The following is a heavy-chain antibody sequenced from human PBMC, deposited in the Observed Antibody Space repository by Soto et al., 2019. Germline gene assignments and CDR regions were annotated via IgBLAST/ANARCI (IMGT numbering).Heavy chain of an antibody. D-gene: IGHD3-3*01. CDR2: VYHTGRT. CDR1: VGSFKSGSYS. V-gene: IGHV4-61*01. Sequence: PSETLCITCTFSVGSFKSGSYSWSWIRQPPGKGLEWIGYVYHTGRTSYNPSLKSRVSISMDTSKNQFSLNLGSVTAADPAVYFCATDFAYFDSWGQGTMVTVSS. CDR3: ATDFAYFDS. J-gene: IGHJ4*02.